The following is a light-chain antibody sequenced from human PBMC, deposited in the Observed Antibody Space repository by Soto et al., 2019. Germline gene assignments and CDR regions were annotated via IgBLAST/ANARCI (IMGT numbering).Light chain of an antibody. J-gene: IGLJ3*02. V-gene: IGLV1-47*01. CDR1: TSNLGSNF. CDR3: AAWDDSLSGVV. Sequence: QSVLTQPPSASGAPGQRVTIPCSGSTSNLGSNFVYWYQQLPGAAPKLLISRNNERPSGVPDRFSGSKSGTSASLAISGLRSEDDADYHCAAWDDSLSGVVFGGGTKLTVL. CDR2: RNN.